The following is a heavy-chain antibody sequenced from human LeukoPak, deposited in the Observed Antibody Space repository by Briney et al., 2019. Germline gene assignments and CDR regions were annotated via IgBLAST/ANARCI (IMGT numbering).Heavy chain of an antibody. V-gene: IGHV5-51*01. D-gene: IGHD3-10*01. Sequence: GESLKISCKGSGYSFTSYWIGWVRQMPGKGLEWMGIIYPGGSDTRYSPSFQGQVTISADKSISTAYLQWSSLKASDTAMYYCARTYYYGSGSYTEYYFDYWGQGTLVTVSS. CDR3: ARTYYYGSGSYTEYYFDY. CDR2: IYPGGSDT. J-gene: IGHJ4*02. CDR1: GYSFTSYW.